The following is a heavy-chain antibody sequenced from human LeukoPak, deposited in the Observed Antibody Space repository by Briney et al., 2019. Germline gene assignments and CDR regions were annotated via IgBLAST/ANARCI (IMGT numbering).Heavy chain of an antibody. D-gene: IGHD3-3*01. CDR3: ARGLRIFGVVIIGPFDY. CDR1: GGTFSSYA. V-gene: IGHV1-69*06. CDR2: VNPIFGTA. Sequence: ASVKLSCNASGGTFSSYAISWVRQAPAQGMEWMGGVNPIFGTANYAQKFQGRVTITADKSTSTAYMELSSLRSDDTAVYYCARGLRIFGVVIIGPFDYWGQGTLVTVSS. J-gene: IGHJ4*02.